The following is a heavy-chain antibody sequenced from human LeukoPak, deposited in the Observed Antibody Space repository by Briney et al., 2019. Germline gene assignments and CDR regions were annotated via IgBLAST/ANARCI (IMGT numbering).Heavy chain of an antibody. D-gene: IGHD3-22*01. J-gene: IGHJ4*02. CDR1: GFTFSSYA. CDR2: ISYDGSNK. CDR3: AKVHLTYYYDSDGYGFQDY. V-gene: IGHV3-30-3*01. Sequence: GRSLRLSCAASGFTFSSYAMHWVRQAPGKGLEWVAVISYDGSNKYYADSVKGRFTISRDNSKNTLFLQMNSLRAEDTAVYYCAKVHLTYYYDSDGYGFQDYWGQGTLVTVSS.